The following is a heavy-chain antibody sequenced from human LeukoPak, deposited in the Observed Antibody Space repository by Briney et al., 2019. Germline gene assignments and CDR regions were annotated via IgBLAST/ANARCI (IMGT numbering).Heavy chain of an antibody. CDR3: ARGISGSYLSFDP. CDR1: GFTFSSYE. CDR2: ISSSGSTI. Sequence: QAGGSLRLSCAASGFTFSSYEMNWVRQAPGKGLEWVSYISSSGSTIYYADSVKGRFTISRDNAKNSLFLQMNSLRVEDTAVYYCARGISGSYLSFDPWGQGTLVTVSS. V-gene: IGHV3-48*03. J-gene: IGHJ5*02. D-gene: IGHD1-26*01.